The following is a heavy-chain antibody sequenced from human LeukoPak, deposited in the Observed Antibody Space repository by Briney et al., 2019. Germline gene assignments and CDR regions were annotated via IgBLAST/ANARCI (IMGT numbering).Heavy chain of an antibody. CDR3: ARLTSDIVVVPAAIGGYRDY. Sequence: KPSETLSLTCAVYGGSFSGYYWSWIRQPPGKGLEWIGEINHSGSTNYNPSLKSRVTISVGTSKNQFSLKLSSVTAADTAVYYCARLTSDIVVVPAAIGGYRDYWGQGTLVTVSS. D-gene: IGHD2-2*01. CDR1: GGSFSGYY. CDR2: INHSGST. V-gene: IGHV4-34*01. J-gene: IGHJ4*02.